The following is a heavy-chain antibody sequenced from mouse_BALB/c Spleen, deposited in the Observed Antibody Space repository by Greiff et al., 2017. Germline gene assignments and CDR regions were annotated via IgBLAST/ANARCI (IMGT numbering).Heavy chain of an antibody. CDR1: GFNIKDYY. CDR3: KMSEGMDY. J-gene: IGHJ4*01. V-gene: IGHV14-4*02. CDR2: IDPENGDT. Sequence: VQLQQSGAELVRSGASVKLSCTASGFNIKDYYMHWVKQRPEQGLEWIGWIDPENGDTEYAPKFQGKATMTADTSSNTAYLQLSSLTSEDTAVYYCKMSEGMDYWGQGTSVTVSS.